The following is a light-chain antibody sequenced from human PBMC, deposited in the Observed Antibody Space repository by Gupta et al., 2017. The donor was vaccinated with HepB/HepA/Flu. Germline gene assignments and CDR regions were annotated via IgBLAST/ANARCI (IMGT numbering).Light chain of an antibody. J-gene: IGLJ3*02. Sequence: QPVLAQPSSHSSSSGASVRLTCHLSSGFSVGDFWIGQYQQKPGNPPLHLLDCHSDFNKGKGSGVPSRVPGSNDASANAGILRISGLQPEGGADYYCGTWHSNLKTSVFGGGTKLTVL. CDR2: CHSDFNK. CDR3: GTWHSNLKTSV. CDR1: SGFSVGDFW. V-gene: IGLV5-52*01.